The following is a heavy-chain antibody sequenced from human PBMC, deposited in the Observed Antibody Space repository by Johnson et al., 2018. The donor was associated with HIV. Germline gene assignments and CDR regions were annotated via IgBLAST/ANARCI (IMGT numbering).Heavy chain of an antibody. D-gene: IGHD3-22*01. CDR3: AREISRYYYDYAAFDL. CDR1: GFIVRSNY. Sequence: VQLVESGGGLVQPGGSLRLSCAASGFIVRSNYMNWVRQAPGKGLEWVSGINWNGGTTGYADSVKGRFTISRDNAKNSLYLHMINLRADDTALYYCAREISRYYYDYAAFDLWGQGTTVTVSS. J-gene: IGHJ3*01. CDR2: INWNGGTT. V-gene: IGHV3-20*04.